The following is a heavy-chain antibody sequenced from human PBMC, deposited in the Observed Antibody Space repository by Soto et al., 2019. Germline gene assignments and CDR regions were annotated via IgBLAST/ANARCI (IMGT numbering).Heavy chain of an antibody. V-gene: IGHV1-18*01. Sequence: QAQLVQSGAEVKKPGASVKVSCKASGYAFDSYNINWVRQAPGQGLEWMGWISVYNGNTDYGQKFQGRITMTTDTPTSTAYMELRSLTSDDTAVYYCARPSTYGYACCALGHDAFDIWGQGTMLTVSS. CDR1: GYAFDSYN. CDR2: ISVYNGNT. CDR3: ARPSTYGYACCALGHDAFDI. D-gene: IGHD5-18*01. J-gene: IGHJ3*02.